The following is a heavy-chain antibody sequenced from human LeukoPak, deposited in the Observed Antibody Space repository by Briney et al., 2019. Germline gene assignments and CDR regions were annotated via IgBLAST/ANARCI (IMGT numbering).Heavy chain of an antibody. V-gene: IGHV3-49*04. D-gene: IGHD4-17*01. CDR3: TRDYGDYKGDY. Sequence: GGSLRLSCTASGFTFGEYAVIWVRQAPGKGLEWVGFIRSKAYGGTTEYAASVKGRFTIPRDDSKSIAYLQMDSLKTDDTAVYFCTRDYGDYKGDYWGQGTLVTVSS. CDR2: IRSKAYGGTT. J-gene: IGHJ4*02. CDR1: GFTFGEYA.